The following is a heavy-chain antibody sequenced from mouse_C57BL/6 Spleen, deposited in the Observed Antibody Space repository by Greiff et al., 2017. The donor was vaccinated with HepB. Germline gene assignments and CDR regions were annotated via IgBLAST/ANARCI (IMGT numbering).Heavy chain of an antibody. CDR2: IYPGDGDT. CDR1: GYAFSSSW. CDR3: ARTLLSYWYFDV. Sequence: QVQLQQSGPELVKPGASVKISCKASGYAFSSSWMNWVKQRPGKGLEWIGRIYPGDGDTNYNGKFKGKATLTADKSSSTAYMQLSSLTSEDSAVYFWARTLLSYWYFDVWGTGTTVTVSS. J-gene: IGHJ1*03. V-gene: IGHV1-82*01. D-gene: IGHD2-1*01.